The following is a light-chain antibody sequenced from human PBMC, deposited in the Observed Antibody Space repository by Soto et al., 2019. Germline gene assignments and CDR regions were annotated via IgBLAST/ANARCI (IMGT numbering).Light chain of an antibody. V-gene: IGKV3-15*01. CDR2: AAF. CDR1: QSVVSN. J-gene: IGKJ4*01. Sequence: EMVMTQSPGTLSVSTGERATLSCRASQSVVSNLAWYQQKPGQAPRLLIFAAFTRATGIPARFSGSGSGTEFTLTIIGLQSEDFAVYSCQQYNCWPPLTFGGGTKVDIK. CDR3: QQYNCWPPLT.